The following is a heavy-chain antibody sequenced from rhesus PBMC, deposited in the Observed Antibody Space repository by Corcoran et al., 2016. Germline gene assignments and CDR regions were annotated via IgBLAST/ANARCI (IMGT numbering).Heavy chain of an antibody. CDR1: GGSISSSYYY. CDR2: ISYGGST. D-gene: IGHD4-29*01. Sequence: QVQLQESGPGLVKPSETLSLTCAVSGGSISSSYYYLSWIRQPPGKGLEWIGYISYGGSTSYNPSLKSRVTISRDTSKNQFSLKLSSVTAADTAVYYCARYGSPYYFDYWGQGVLVTVSS. CDR3: ARYGSPYYFDY. V-gene: IGHV4-122*02. J-gene: IGHJ4*01.